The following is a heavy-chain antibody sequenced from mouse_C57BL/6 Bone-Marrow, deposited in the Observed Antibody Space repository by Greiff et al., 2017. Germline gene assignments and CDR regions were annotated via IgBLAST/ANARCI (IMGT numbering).Heavy chain of an antibody. D-gene: IGHD1-1*01. CDR3: ARGGYGRSYVNY. CDR1: GYTFTSYW. Sequence: QVQLQQPGAELVKPGASVKLSCKASGYTFTSYWMHWVKQRPGQGLEWIGMIHPNSGSTNYNEKFKSKATLTVDKSSSTAYMQLSSLTSEDSAVYYCARGGYGRSYVNYWGQGTTLTVSS. J-gene: IGHJ2*01. V-gene: IGHV1-64*01. CDR2: IHPNSGST.